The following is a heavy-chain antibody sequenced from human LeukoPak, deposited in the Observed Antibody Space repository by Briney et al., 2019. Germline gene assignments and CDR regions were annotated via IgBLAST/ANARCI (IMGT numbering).Heavy chain of an antibody. J-gene: IGHJ4*02. D-gene: IGHD3-16*01. CDR1: GGAIISYY. V-gene: IGHV4-4*07. CDR3: ARVPDWTYVPDY. CDR2: IKSSNT. Sequence: SETLSLTCSVSGGAIISYYWSWIRQPAGKRPEWIGRIKSSNTNYNPSLKSRVNISVDTSTNQFSLKLSSLTAADTAVYYCARVPDWTYVPDYWGQGTLVTVSS.